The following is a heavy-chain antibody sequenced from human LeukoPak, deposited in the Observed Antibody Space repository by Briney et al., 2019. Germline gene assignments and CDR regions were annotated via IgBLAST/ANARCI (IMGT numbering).Heavy chain of an antibody. CDR3: TRGPTQQWVYYGMDV. Sequence: GGSLRLSCTTSGFTFGDHAMSWVRQAPGKGLEWVGFIRSKGYGGTTEYVASVKGRFAISRDDSKSIAYLQMNSLKTEDTAVYYCTRGPTQQWVYYGMDVWGQGTTVIVSS. CDR2: IRSKGYGGTT. CDR1: GFTFGDHA. D-gene: IGHD5-18*01. V-gene: IGHV3-49*04. J-gene: IGHJ6*02.